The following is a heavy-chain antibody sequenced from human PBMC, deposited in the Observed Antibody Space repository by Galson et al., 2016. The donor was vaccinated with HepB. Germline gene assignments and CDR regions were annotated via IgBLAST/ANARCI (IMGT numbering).Heavy chain of an antibody. CDR3: ARGRLIHGFDP. D-gene: IGHD2-21*01. V-gene: IGHV4-4*02. CDR2: VYRSGTS. J-gene: IGHJ5*02. Sequence: SETLSLTCAVSGVSIDTDNWWSWVRQPPGKGLEWIGEVYRSGTSHCNPSLLSRVTISVDKSKNQFSLKMNSVTAADTAVYYCARGRLIHGFDPWGQGTLVIVSS. CDR1: GVSIDTDNW.